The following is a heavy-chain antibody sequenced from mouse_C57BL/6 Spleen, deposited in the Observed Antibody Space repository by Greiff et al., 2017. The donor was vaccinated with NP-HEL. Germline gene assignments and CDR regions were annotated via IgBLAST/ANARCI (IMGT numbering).Heavy chain of an antibody. D-gene: IGHD2-2*01. CDR2: ISSGSSTI. Sequence: EVQLVESGGGLVKPGGSLKLSCAASGFTFSDYGMHWVRQAPEKGLEWVAYISSGSSTIYYADTVKGRFTISRDNAKNTLFLQMTSLWSEDTAVYYCARPSGYHWFAYWGQGTLVTVAA. V-gene: IGHV5-17*01. CDR3: ARPSGYHWFAY. CDR1: GFTFSDYG. J-gene: IGHJ3*01.